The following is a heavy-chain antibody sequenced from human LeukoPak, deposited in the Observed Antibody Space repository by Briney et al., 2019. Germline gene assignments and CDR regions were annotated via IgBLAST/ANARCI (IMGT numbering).Heavy chain of an antibody. CDR3: ARGVAYCSGGSCYFDY. CDR1: GGSFSGYY. D-gene: IGHD2-15*01. CDR2: INHSGST. V-gene: IGHV4-34*01. Sequence: SETLSLACAVYGGSFSGYYWSWIRQPPGKGLEWIGEINHSGSTNYNPSLKSRVTISVDTSKDQFSLKLSSVTAADTAVYYCARGVAYCSGGSCYFDYWGQGTLVTVSS. J-gene: IGHJ4*02.